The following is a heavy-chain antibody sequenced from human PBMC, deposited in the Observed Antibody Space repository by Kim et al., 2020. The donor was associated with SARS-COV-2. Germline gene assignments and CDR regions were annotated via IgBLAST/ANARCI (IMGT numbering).Heavy chain of an antibody. J-gene: IGHJ6*02. CDR1: GFTFSSYA. V-gene: IGHV3-30*04. Sequence: GGSLRLSCAASGFTFSSYAMHWVRQAPGKGLEWVAVISYDGSNKYYADSVKGRFTISRDNSKNTLYLQMNSLRAEDTAVYYCARDLRGDIVVVPALYGMDVWGQGTTVTVSS. CDR3: ARDLRGDIVVVPALYGMDV. D-gene: IGHD2-2*01. CDR2: ISYDGSNK.